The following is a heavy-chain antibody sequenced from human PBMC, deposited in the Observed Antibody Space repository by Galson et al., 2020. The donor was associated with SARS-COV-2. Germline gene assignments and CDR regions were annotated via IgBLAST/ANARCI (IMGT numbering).Heavy chain of an antibody. CDR2: MYSGGST. V-gene: IGHV3-53*01. CDR1: GFTVDGNY. J-gene: IGHJ6*02. CDR3: ARDPYSGGWTNYYYFASDV. Sequence: GESLKISCAASGFTVDGNYMSWVRQAPGKGLEWVALMYSGGSTSYRDSVKGRFTISRDRAKNTLFLQMNSLRAEDTAVYYCARDPYSGGWTNYYYFASDVWGQGTTVTVSS. D-gene: IGHD6-19*01.